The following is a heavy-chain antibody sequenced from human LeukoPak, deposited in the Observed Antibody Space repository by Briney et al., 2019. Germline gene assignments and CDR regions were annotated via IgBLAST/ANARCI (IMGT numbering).Heavy chain of an antibody. CDR3: ARDKSYFGSGNYHYFDS. CDR2: ISHDGGNK. V-gene: IGHV3-30*03. Sequence: GGSLRLSCAASGFLVRSHYMNWVRQAPGKRLEWVAFISHDGGNKKYGDSVKGRFTISRDNSKNTVYLQMNSLRPEDTALYYCARDKSYFGSGNYHYFDSWGQGALVIVSS. CDR1: GFLVRSHY. D-gene: IGHD3-10*01. J-gene: IGHJ4*02.